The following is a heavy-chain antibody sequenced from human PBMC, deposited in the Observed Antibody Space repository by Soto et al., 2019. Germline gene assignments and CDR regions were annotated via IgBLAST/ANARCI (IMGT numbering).Heavy chain of an antibody. CDR3: ARGEGAAGTEDY. CDR1: GFTFSSYG. Sequence: QVQLVESGGGVVQPGRSLRLSCAASGFTFSSYGMHWVRQASGKGLEWVAVIWYDGSNKYYADSVKGRFTISRDNSKNTLYLQMNSLRAEDTAVYYCARGEGAAGTEDYWGQGTLVTVSS. D-gene: IGHD6-13*01. V-gene: IGHV3-33*01. CDR2: IWYDGSNK. J-gene: IGHJ4*02.